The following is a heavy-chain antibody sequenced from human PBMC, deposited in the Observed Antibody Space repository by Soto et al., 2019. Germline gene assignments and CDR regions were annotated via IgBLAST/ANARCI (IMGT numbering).Heavy chain of an antibody. J-gene: IGHJ6*02. CDR1: VFPFSMYA. CDR2: ISGSVDST. V-gene: IGHV3-23*01. Sequence: SLRLSFAASVFPFSMYAMTWVRQAPGKGLEWVSAISGSVDSTYYADSVKGRFTISRDNSKKTVYLEMNSLRVEDTAVYHCAKSPSRAAYGMDGWGHGTTVTVS. D-gene: IGHD6-6*01. CDR3: AKSPSRAAYGMDG.